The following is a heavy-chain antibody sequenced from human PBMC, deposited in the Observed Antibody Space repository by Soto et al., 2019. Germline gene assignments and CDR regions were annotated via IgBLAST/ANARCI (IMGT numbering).Heavy chain of an antibody. V-gene: IGHV1-69*12. J-gene: IGHJ4*02. CDR1: GGTFSSYA. CDR3: ASVELDYGGPRGEFYFDY. CDR2: IIPIFGTA. Sequence: QVQLVQSGAEVKKPGSSVKVSCKASGGTFSSYAISWVRQAPVQGLEWMGGIIPIFGTANYAQKFQGRVTITAHESTSTAYMELSSLRSEDTAVYYCASVELDYGGPRGEFYFDYWGQGTLVTVSS. D-gene: IGHD4-17*01.